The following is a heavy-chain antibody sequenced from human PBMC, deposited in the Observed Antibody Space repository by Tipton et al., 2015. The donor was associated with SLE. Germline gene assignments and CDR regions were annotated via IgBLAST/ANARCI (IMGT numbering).Heavy chain of an antibody. V-gene: IGHV4-38-2*01. D-gene: IGHD5-18*01. J-gene: IGHJ5*02. Sequence: TLSLTCAVSGYSISSGYYWGWIRQPPGKGLEWIGCMHYSGRSAYNDSLRSRVTILVDTSRQQISLRLTSVIAADTAVYYCARLHGYSYGLNWFDPWGQGTLISVSS. CDR3: ARLHGYSYGLNWFDP. CDR1: GYSISSGYY. CDR2: MHYSGRS.